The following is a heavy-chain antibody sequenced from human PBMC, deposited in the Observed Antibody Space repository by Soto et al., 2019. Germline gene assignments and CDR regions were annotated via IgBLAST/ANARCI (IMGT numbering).Heavy chain of an antibody. Sequence: KVSCKVSGYTLTEISMHWVRQASGKGLEWVGRIRSKANSYATAYAASVKGRFTISRDDSKNTAYLQMNSLKTEDTAVYYCTRSERDYDFWSGHPRYYGMDVWGQGTTVTVSS. J-gene: IGHJ6*02. CDR3: TRSERDYDFWSGHPRYYGMDV. D-gene: IGHD3-3*01. V-gene: IGHV3-73*01. CDR2: IRSKANSYAT. CDR1: GYTLTEIS.